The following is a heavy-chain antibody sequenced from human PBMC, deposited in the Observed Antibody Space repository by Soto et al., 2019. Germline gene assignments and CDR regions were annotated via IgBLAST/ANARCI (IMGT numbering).Heavy chain of an antibody. D-gene: IGHD2-2*01. V-gene: IGHV4-59*08. CDR3: ARRSGGDCSSTSCYFSSDYYYYMDV. CDR2: IYYSGST. CDR1: GGSISSYY. J-gene: IGHJ6*03. Sequence: PSETLSLTCTVSGGSISSYYWSWIRQPPGKGLEWIGYIYYSGSTYYNPSLKSRVTISVDTSKNQFSLKLSSVTAADTAVYYCARRSGGDCSSTSCYFSSDYYYYMDVWGKGTTVTVSS.